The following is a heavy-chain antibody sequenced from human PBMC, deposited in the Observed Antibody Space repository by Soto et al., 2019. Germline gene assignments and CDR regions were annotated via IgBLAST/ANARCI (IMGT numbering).Heavy chain of an antibody. CDR3: ARDASPYCGGDCYSFDP. CDR1: GGTFSSYT. D-gene: IGHD2-21*02. CDR2: IIPILGIA. V-gene: IGHV1-69*04. Sequence: SVKVSCKASGGTFSSYTISWVRQAPGQGLEWMGRIIPILGIANYAQKFQGRVTITADKSTSTAYMELSSLRSEDTAVYYCARDASPYCGGDCYSFDPWGQGTLVTVSS. J-gene: IGHJ5*02.